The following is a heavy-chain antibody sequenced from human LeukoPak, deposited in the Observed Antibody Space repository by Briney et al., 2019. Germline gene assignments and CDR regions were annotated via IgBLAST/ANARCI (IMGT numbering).Heavy chain of an antibody. CDR2: INPNSGGT. CDR1: GYTFTGYY. Sequence: ASVKVSCKASGYTFTGYYMHWVRQVPGQGLEWMGWINPNSGGTNYAQKFQGRVTMTRDTSISTAYMELSRLRSDDTAVYYCARGPYDILTGYYRLYFDYWGQGTLVTVSS. J-gene: IGHJ4*02. D-gene: IGHD3-9*01. CDR3: ARGPYDILTGYYRLYFDY. V-gene: IGHV1-2*02.